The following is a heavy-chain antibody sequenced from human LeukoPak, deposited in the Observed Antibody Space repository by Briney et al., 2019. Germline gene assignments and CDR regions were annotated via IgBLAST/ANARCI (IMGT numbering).Heavy chain of an antibody. CDR1: GGSFSGYY. V-gene: IGHV4-34*01. J-gene: IGHJ4*02. CDR2: INHGGST. D-gene: IGHD6-13*01. Sequence: PSETLSLTCAVYGGSFSGYYWSWIRQPPGKGLEWIGEINHGGSTNYNPSLKSRVTISVDKSKNQFSLKLSSVTAADTAVYYCARLLRYSSSWGQGTLVTVSS. CDR3: ARLLRYSSS.